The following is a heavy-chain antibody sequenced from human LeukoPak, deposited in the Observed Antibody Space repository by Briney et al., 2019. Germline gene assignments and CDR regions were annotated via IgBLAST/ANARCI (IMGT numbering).Heavy chain of an antibody. D-gene: IGHD6-13*01. Sequence: SETLSLTCAVYSGSFSGYYWSWIRQPPGKGLEWIGEINHSGSTNYNPSLKSRVTISVDTSKNQFSLKLSSVTAADTAVYYCARVRSSSWFSFDPWGQGTLVTVSS. J-gene: IGHJ5*02. V-gene: IGHV4-34*01. CDR2: INHSGST. CDR1: SGSFSGYY. CDR3: ARVRSSSWFSFDP.